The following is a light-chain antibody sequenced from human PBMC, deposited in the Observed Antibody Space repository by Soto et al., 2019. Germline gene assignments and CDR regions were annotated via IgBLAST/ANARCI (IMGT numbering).Light chain of an antibody. Sequence: DIQMTQSPSSLSASVGDRVTITCQASHDISNYLNWYQQKPGKAPKHLIYDAATMETGVPSRFSGSGSRADFTFTISSQQPEDIATYYCQQFDNLPLTFGGGTKVEIK. CDR1: HDISNY. CDR2: DAA. CDR3: QQFDNLPLT. V-gene: IGKV1-33*01. J-gene: IGKJ4*01.